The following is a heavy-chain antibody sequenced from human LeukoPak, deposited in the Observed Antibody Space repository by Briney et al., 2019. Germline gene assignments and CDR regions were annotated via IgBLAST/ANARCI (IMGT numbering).Heavy chain of an antibody. CDR3: TTGYAWFGELYFDY. V-gene: IGHV3-15*01. D-gene: IGHD3-10*01. CDR1: GFNFSNPL. J-gene: IGHJ4*02. Sequence: GEPLRHSCAASGFNFSNPLVSWVPQAPGKGLEGVGRIKRKTDGCTTDYAARVKGRFTISRDDSNTTRYLQMNSLKTEDTAVYYCTTGYAWFGELYFDYWGQGTLVTVSS. CDR2: IKRKTDGCTT.